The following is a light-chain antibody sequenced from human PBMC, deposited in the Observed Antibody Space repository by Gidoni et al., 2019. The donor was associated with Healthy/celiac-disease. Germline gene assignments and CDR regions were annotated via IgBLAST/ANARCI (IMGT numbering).Light chain of an antibody. Sequence: ANRMTQSPSSLSASTGDRVTITCRASQGISSYLAWYQQKPGKAPKLLIYAASTLQSGVPSRFSGSGSGTDFTLTISCLQSEDFATYYCQQYYSYPPRTFGQGTKVEIK. J-gene: IGKJ1*01. CDR2: AAS. V-gene: IGKV1-8*01. CDR3: QQYYSYPPRT. CDR1: QGISSY.